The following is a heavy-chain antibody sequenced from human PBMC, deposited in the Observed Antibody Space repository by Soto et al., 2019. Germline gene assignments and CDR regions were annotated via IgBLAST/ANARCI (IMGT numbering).Heavy chain of an antibody. V-gene: IGHV3-23*01. D-gene: IGHD3-22*01. Sequence: PGGSLRLSCAASGFTFSSYAMSWVRQAPGKGLEWVSSISGSGGSTYYADSVKGRFTISRDNSKNTLYLQVNSLRAEDTAVYYCAKAKYYDSTGYLYYFDYWGQGTLVTVSS. J-gene: IGHJ4*02. CDR1: GFTFSSYA. CDR2: ISGSGGST. CDR3: AKAKYYDSTGYLYYFDY.